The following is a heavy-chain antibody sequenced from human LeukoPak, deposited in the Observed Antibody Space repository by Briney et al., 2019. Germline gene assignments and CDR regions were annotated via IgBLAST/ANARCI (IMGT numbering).Heavy chain of an antibody. Sequence: GGSLRLSCAASGFTFNSYSMNWVRQAPGKGLEWVSYISSSSSTIYYADSVKGRFTISRDNAKNSLYLQMNSLRAEDTAVYYCASWGGYSYGYYAQGFDPWGQGTLVTVSS. D-gene: IGHD5-18*01. J-gene: IGHJ5*02. CDR2: ISSSSSTI. V-gene: IGHV3-48*04. CDR3: ASWGGYSYGYYAQGFDP. CDR1: GFTFNSYS.